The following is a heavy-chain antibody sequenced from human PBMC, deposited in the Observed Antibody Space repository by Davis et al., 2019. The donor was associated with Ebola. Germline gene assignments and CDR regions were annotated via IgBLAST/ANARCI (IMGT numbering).Heavy chain of an antibody. J-gene: IGHJ4*02. Sequence: GESLKISCAASGFNFGTYAMNWVRQTPGKGLEWVSAISGGGISTYYADSVKGRFTISRDNSKNTLYLQMNSLRAEDTAVYYCAKSQGGSYLVYWGQGTLVTVSS. CDR3: AKSQGGSYLVY. CDR2: ISGGGIST. CDR1: GFNFGTYA. D-gene: IGHD1-26*01. V-gene: IGHV3-23*01.